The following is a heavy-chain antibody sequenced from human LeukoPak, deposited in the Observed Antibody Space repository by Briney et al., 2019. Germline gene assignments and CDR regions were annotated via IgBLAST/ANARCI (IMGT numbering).Heavy chain of an antibody. Sequence: GGSLRLSCAASGFTFSSYAMSRVRQAPGKGLEWVSAISGSGGSTYYADSVKGRFTISRDNSKNTLYLQMNSLRAEDTAVYYCAKVGGYSSSWYSAFDIWGQGTMVTVSS. CDR1: GFTFSSYA. D-gene: IGHD6-13*01. CDR3: AKVGGYSSSWYSAFDI. V-gene: IGHV3-23*01. CDR2: ISGSGGST. J-gene: IGHJ3*02.